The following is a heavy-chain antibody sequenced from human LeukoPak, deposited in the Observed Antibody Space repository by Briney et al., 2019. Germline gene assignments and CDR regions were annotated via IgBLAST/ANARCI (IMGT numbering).Heavy chain of an antibody. CDR3: ARGVAAAAFDDY. Sequence: PSETLSLTCAVYGGSFSGYYWSWIRQPPGKGLEWIGEINHSGSTNYNPSLKSRVTISVDTSKNQFSLKLSSVTAADTAVYYCARGVAAAAFDDYWGQGTLVTVSS. V-gene: IGHV4-34*01. CDR2: INHSGST. D-gene: IGHD6-13*01. CDR1: GGSFSGYY. J-gene: IGHJ4*02.